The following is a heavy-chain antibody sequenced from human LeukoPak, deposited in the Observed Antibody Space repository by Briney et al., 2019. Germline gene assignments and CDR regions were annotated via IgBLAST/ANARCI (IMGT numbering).Heavy chain of an antibody. CDR1: GFSFRTYS. J-gene: IGHJ4*02. CDR2: IGGSGSFI. CDR3: ARDSGDFGVGPMDY. V-gene: IGHV3-48*01. D-gene: IGHD3-3*01. Sequence: GGSLRLSCAASGFSFRTYSIIWVRQAPGKGLEWVSHIGGSGSFIYYADSVKGRFTISRDNANNSVFLQMNSLRAEDTAVYYCARDSGDFGVGPMDYWGQGTLVTVSS.